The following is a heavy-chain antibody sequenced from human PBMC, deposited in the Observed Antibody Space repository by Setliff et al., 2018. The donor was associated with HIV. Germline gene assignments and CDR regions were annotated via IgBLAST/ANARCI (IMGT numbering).Heavy chain of an antibody. J-gene: IGHJ1*01. Sequence: GESLRLSCTTSGFSFFNYAVHWVRQAPGKGLEWVAVISSDGSVKYYADSVKGRFTISRDNSKNTLNVQMNSLKDEDTAVYYCAREKSPGAEYFPHWGQGTLVTVSS. CDR1: GFSFFNYA. CDR2: ISSDGSVK. V-gene: IGHV3-30*04. CDR3: AREKSPGAEYFPH.